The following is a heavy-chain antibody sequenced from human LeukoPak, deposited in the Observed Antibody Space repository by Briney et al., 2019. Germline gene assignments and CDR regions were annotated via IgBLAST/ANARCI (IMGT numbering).Heavy chain of an antibody. CDR3: ARAPDSSSFDY. CDR2: ISYDGSNK. V-gene: IGHV3-30*01. CDR1: GFTFSSYA. J-gene: IGHJ4*02. D-gene: IGHD6-6*01. Sequence: GRSLRLSCAASGFTFSSYAMHWVRQAPGKGLEWVAVISYDGSNKYYADSVKGRFTISRDNSKNTLYLQMNSLRAEDTAVCYCARAPDSSSFDYWGQGTLVTVSS.